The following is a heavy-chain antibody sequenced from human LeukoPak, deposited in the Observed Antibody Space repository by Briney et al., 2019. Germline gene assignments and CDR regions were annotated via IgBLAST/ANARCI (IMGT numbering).Heavy chain of an antibody. D-gene: IGHD6-13*01. V-gene: IGHV3-7*03. CDR1: EFTFSSYW. Sequence: GGSLRLSCAASEFTFSSYWMSWVRQAPGKGLEWVANIKQDGSEKYYVDSVKGRFTISRDNAKNSLYLQMNSLRAEDTAVYYCARSSIIAAAGPYYFDYWGQGTLVTVSS. J-gene: IGHJ4*02. CDR2: IKQDGSEK. CDR3: ARSSIIAAAGPYYFDY.